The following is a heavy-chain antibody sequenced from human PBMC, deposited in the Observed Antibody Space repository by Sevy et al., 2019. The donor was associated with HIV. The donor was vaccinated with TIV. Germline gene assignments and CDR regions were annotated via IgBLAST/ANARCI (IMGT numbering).Heavy chain of an antibody. CDR2: ISGSGSTT. V-gene: IGHV3-11*04. D-gene: IGHD3-16*01. Sequence: GGSLRLSCAASGFTFTDYYMSWIRQTPGKGLEWIAYISGSGSTTHYADSMKGRFTISRDKAENSLFLEMHSLRGDDTAMYYCARWWGELFVESWGQGTLVTVSS. J-gene: IGHJ4*02. CDR1: GFTFTDYY. CDR3: ARWWGELFVES.